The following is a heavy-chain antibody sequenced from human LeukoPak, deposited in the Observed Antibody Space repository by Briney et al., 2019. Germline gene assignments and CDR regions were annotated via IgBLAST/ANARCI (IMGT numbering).Heavy chain of an antibody. D-gene: IGHD6-13*01. CDR2: RNPNSGNT. V-gene: IGHV1-8*02. Sequence: ASVKVSCKASEGTFGSYAIGRFRQATGQGLEGWDGRNPNSGNTGYAQKFQGRVTMTRNTSISTAYMELSSLRSEDTAVYYCARVPFLSGIAAADPFFQHWGQGTLVTVSS. CDR3: ARVPFLSGIAAADPFFQH. CDR1: EGTFGSYA. J-gene: IGHJ1*01.